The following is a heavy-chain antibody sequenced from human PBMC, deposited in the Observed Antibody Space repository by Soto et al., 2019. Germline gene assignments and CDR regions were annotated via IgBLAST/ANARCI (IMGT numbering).Heavy chain of an antibody. V-gene: IGHV4-59*01. CDR3: ARGDNYGDYVQVETDYYYMDV. CDR1: GGSISSYY. D-gene: IGHD4-17*01. J-gene: IGHJ6*03. Sequence: SETLSLTCTVSGGSISSYYWSWIRQPPGKGLEWIGYIYYSGSTNYNPSLKSRVTISVDTSKNQFSLKLSSVTAADTAVYYCARGDNYGDYVQVETDYYYMDVWGKGTTVTVSS. CDR2: IYYSGST.